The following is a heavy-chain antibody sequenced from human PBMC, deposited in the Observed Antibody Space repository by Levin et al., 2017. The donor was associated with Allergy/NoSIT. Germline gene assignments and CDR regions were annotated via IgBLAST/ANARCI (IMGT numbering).Heavy chain of an antibody. Sequence: SGPTLVKPTQTLTLTCTFSGFSLSTSGVGVGWIRQPPGKALEWLALIYWDDDKRYSPSLKSRLTITKDTSKNQVVLTMTNMDPVDTATYYCAHGRRYRANYDILTGYYRRRSPYFDYWGQGTLVTVSS. CDR2: IYWDDDK. D-gene: IGHD3-9*01. CDR1: GFSLSTSGVG. V-gene: IGHV2-5*02. J-gene: IGHJ4*02. CDR3: AHGRRYRANYDILTGYYRRRSPYFDY.